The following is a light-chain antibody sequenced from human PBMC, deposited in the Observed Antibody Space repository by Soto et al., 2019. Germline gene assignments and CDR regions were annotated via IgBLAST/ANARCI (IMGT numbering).Light chain of an antibody. CDR2: GAS. Sequence: EILLTQSPGTLSLSPGERATLSCRASQSFNSIYLAWYQQKPGQAPRLLIYGASSRATGIPDSFSGSGSGTDSTLTISRLEPEAFAVYYCHQYDSWTFGQGTKVDIK. CDR1: QSFNSIY. J-gene: IGKJ1*01. CDR3: HQYDSWT. V-gene: IGKV3-20*01.